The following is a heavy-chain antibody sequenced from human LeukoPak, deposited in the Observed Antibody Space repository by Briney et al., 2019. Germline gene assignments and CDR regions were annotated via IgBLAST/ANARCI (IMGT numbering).Heavy chain of an antibody. CDR2: INSGGTVT. D-gene: IGHD1-26*01. J-gene: IGHJ4*02. Sequence: GGSLRLSCAASGFTFSDFWMHWVRQAPGKGLVWVSRINSGGTVTNYADSVKGRLTISRDNAKNTLYLQMNSLRAEDTAVYYCPRFRVGAHFDYWGQGTLVTVSS. CDR1: GFTFSDFW. CDR3: PRFRVGAHFDY. V-gene: IGHV3-74*01.